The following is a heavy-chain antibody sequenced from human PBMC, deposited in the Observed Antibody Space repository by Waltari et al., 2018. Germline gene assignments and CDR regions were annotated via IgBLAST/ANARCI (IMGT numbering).Heavy chain of an antibody. D-gene: IGHD5-18*01. V-gene: IGHV3-23*05. CDR1: GFPFRMYT. J-gene: IGHJ4*02. CDR3: ASHVDRAP. Sequence: EVQLLESGGGLVQPGGSLRLSGVASGFPFRMYTMSWVRQAPGKGPEWVSGIYPSESTTFYADSVKGRFTISRDNSKNTVYLQLNNLRAEDTAIYYCASHVDRAPWGQGTLVTVSS. CDR2: IYPSESTT.